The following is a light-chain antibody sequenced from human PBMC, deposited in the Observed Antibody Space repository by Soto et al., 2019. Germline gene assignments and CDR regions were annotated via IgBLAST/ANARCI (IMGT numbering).Light chain of an antibody. Sequence: QPVLTQPPSVSGAPGQRVTISCTGSSSNIGAGYDVHWYQQLPGTAPKLLIYGNSNRPSGVPDRFSGSKSGTSASLAITGLRAEDVADYYCQSYDSSLSGWVFGGGTKPTAL. CDR3: QSYDSSLSGWV. V-gene: IGLV1-40*01. CDR2: GNS. J-gene: IGLJ3*02. CDR1: SSNIGAGYD.